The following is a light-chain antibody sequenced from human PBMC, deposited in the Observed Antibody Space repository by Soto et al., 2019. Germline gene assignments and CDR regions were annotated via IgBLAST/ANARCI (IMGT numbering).Light chain of an antibody. CDR2: WAS. CDR3: QQYESTPPT. CDR1: QSVLYSSNNKNY. Sequence: DIVMTQSPDSLAVSLGERATINCKSSQSVLYSSNNKNYLAWYQQRPGQPPKLLIYWASTRESGVPDRFSGSRSGTDFTHTITSLQAEDVAVYYCQQYESTPPTFGQGTKLEIK. V-gene: IGKV4-1*01. J-gene: IGKJ2*01.